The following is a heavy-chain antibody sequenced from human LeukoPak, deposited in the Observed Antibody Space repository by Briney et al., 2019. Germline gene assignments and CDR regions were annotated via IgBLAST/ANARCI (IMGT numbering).Heavy chain of an antibody. CDR3: ARETMLWYFWSGYRQPYFDY. D-gene: IGHD3-3*01. J-gene: IGHJ4*02. CDR1: GVTISNNA. CDR2: ISSCGSGGNT. Sequence: GGTLRLTCVASGVTISNNAMCWGRLAPRTGMEWVSGISSCGSGGNTYYPDSVKGRFTISRDNAKNSLYLQMNSLRAEDTAVYYCARETMLWYFWSGYRQPYFDYWGQGTLVTVSS. V-gene: IGHV3-21*01.